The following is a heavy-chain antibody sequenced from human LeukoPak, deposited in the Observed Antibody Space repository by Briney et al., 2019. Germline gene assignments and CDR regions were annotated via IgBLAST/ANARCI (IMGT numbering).Heavy chain of an antibody. J-gene: IGHJ6*02. CDR1: GGSISSYY. D-gene: IGHD2-15*01. V-gene: IGHV4-4*07. CDR3: ARDCSGGSCYYYYGMDV. Sequence: PSETLSLTCTVSGGSISSYYWSWLRQPAGKGLEWIGRIYTSGSTNYNPSLKSRVTMSVDTSKNQFSLKLSSVTAADTAVYYCARDCSGGSCYYYYGMDVWGQGTTVTVSS. CDR2: IYTSGST.